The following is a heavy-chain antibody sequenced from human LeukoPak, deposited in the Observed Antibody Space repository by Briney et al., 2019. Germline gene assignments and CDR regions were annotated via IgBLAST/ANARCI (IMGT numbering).Heavy chain of an antibody. Sequence: PGGSLRLSCAASGLTFSAFSMNWVRQAPGKGLEWVSSISSGGDYIYYADSVTGRFTISRNNANNSLFLQVDNLRAEDTAVYYCARENYYYHSSGYYMYYFDYWGQGTLVTVSS. J-gene: IGHJ4*02. D-gene: IGHD3-22*01. CDR2: ISSGGDYI. V-gene: IGHV3-21*01. CDR1: GLTFSAFS. CDR3: ARENYYYHSSGYYMYYFDY.